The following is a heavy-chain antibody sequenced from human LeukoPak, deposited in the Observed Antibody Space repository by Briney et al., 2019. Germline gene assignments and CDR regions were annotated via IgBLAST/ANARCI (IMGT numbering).Heavy chain of an antibody. V-gene: IGHV3-21*01. CDR3: ARENADYYDSSGSIDY. J-gene: IGHJ4*02. CDR1: RFTFSSYS. Sequence: GGSLRLSCAASRFTFSSYSMNWVRQAPGKGLEWVSSISSSSSYIYYADSVKGRFTISRDNAKNSLYLQMNSLRAEDTAVYYCARENADYYDSSGSIDYWGQGTLVTVSS. CDR2: ISSSSSYI. D-gene: IGHD3-22*01.